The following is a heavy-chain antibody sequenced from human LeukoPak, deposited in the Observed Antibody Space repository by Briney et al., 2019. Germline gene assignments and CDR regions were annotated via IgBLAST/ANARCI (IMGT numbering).Heavy chain of an antibody. Sequence: GGSLRLSCAASGFTLSSYSMHWVRQAPGKGLEYVSAISANGDSTYYANSVEGRFIISRDNSKNTLYLQMGSLRAEDMAVYYCARVVDTGYFDFWGQGTLVTVSS. J-gene: IGHJ4*02. CDR2: ISANGDST. V-gene: IGHV3-64*01. CDR1: GFTLSSYS. D-gene: IGHD1-26*01. CDR3: ARVVDTGYFDF.